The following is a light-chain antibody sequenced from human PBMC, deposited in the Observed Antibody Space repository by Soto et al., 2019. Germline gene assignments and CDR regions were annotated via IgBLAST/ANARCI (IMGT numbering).Light chain of an antibody. CDR3: QQYSRSPWT. CDR2: DAS. J-gene: IGKJ1*01. CDR1: QSISSNF. V-gene: IGKV3-20*01. Sequence: ELVLTQSPGTLSLSPGERATLSCRARQSISSNFLAWYQQKPGRAPRLLIYDASSRATGIPDRFSGSGSGTDFTLIISRLGPEDFAVYYCQQYSRSPWTFGQGTKVDIK.